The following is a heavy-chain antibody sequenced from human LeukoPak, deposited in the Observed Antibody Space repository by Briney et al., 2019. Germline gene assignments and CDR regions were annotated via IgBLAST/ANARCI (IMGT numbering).Heavy chain of an antibody. CDR3: ANQGLRLGELSLSL. J-gene: IGHJ4*02. V-gene: IGHV4-59*08. D-gene: IGHD3-16*02. CDR1: GGSISSYY. Sequence: PSETLSLTCTVSGGSISSYYWSWLRQPPGKGLEWIGYIYYSGSTNYNPSLKSRVTISVDTSKNQFSLKLSSVTAADTAVYYCANQGLRLGELSLSLWGQGTLVTVSS. CDR2: IYYSGST.